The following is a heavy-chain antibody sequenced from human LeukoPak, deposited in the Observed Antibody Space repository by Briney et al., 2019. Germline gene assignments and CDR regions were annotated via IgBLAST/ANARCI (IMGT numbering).Heavy chain of an antibody. J-gene: IGHJ5*02. Sequence: ASVNVSCKASGGIFSSYAISWVRQAPGQGLEWMGGIIPIFGTANYAQKFQGRVTITADESTSTAYMELSSLRSEDTAVYYCARAKVATFSSSWYWFDPWGQGTLVTVSS. CDR2: IIPIFGTA. D-gene: IGHD6-13*01. CDR3: ARAKVATFSSSWYWFDP. V-gene: IGHV1-69*13. CDR1: GGIFSSYA.